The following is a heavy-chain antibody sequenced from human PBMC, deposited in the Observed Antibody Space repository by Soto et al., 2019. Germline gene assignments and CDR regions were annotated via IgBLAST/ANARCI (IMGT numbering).Heavy chain of an antibody. V-gene: IGHV4-31*03. CDR1: GGSISSGGYY. J-gene: IGHJ5*02. CDR3: XXXXIXP. CDR2: IYYSGST. Sequence: QVQLQESGPGLVKPSQTLSLTCTVSGGSISSGGYYWSWIRQHPGKGLEWIGYIYYSGSTYYNPSLKSRVTISVDXSKXXXXLXXXSVXXXXXXXXXXXXXIXPWGQGTLVTVSS.